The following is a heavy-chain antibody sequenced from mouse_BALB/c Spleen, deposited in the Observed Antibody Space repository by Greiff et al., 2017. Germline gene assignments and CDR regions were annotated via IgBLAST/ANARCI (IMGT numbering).Heavy chain of an antibody. CDR1: GFSLTGYG. V-gene: IGHV2-6-7*01. CDR3: ARVDSSGYLAWFAY. Sequence: VQLVESGPGLVAPSQSLSITCTVSGFSLTGYGVNWVRQPPGKGLEWLGMIWGDGSTDYNSALKSRLSISKDNSKSQVFLKMNSLQTDDTARYYCARVDSSGYLAWFAYWGQGTLVTVSA. D-gene: IGHD3-2*01. CDR2: IWGDGST. J-gene: IGHJ3*01.